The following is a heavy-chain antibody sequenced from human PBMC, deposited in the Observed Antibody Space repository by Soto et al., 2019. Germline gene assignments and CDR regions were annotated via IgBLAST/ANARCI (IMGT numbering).Heavy chain of an antibody. D-gene: IGHD3-10*01. J-gene: IGHJ6*02. CDR3: ARDRPIRGVITVSSVMDF. CDR1: GGTFSSYT. V-gene: IGHV1-69*04. Sequence: SVKVSCKASGGTFSSYTISWVRQAPGQGLEWMGRIIPILGIVNYAQKFQGRVTITADKSTSTAYMELSSLRSEDTAVYYCARDRPIRGVITVSSVMDFWGQGTTVTVSS. CDR2: IIPILGIV.